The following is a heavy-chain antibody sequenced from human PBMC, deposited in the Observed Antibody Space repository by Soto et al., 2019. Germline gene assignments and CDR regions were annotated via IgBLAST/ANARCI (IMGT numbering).Heavy chain of an antibody. J-gene: IGHJ4*02. CDR2: IYHSGST. V-gene: IGHV4-4*02. D-gene: IGHD2-21*01. CDR1: GFSISSSYW. CDR3: VMSDKSMFDY. Sequence: SETLFLTCAVSGFSISSSYWWSLVRHPPGKGLEWIGEIYHSGSTNYNPSLKSRVTISVDKSKNQFSLKLNSVTAADTAVYYCVMSDKSMFDYWGQGTLVTVSS.